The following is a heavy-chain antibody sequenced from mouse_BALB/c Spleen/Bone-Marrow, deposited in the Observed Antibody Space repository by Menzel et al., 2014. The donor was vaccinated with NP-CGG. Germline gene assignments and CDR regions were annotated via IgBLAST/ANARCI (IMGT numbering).Heavy chain of an antibody. J-gene: IGHJ1*01. V-gene: IGHV5-17*02. Sequence: EVKLVESGGGLVQPGGSRKLSCAASGFTFSSFGMHWVRQAPEKGLEWDAYISSGSSTIYYADTVKGRFTISRVNPKNTLFLQMTSLRSEDTAMYYCARWGGYFDVWGAGTTVTVSS. CDR1: GFTFSSFG. CDR2: ISSGSSTI. CDR3: ARWGGYFDV.